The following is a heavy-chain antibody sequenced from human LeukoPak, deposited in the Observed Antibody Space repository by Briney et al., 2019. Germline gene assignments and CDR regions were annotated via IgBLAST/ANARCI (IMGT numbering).Heavy chain of an antibody. J-gene: IGHJ4*02. CDR1: GYTFTSYD. D-gene: IGHD6-19*01. V-gene: IGHV1-8*01. Sequence: ASVKVSCKASGYTFTSYDIDWVRQATGQGLEWMGWMSPNSGNTGYAQKFQGRVTMTRNTSINTAYMELSSLRSEDTAVYYCARGGGGSGNFDYWGQGTLVTVSS. CDR2: MSPNSGNT. CDR3: ARGGGGSGNFDY.